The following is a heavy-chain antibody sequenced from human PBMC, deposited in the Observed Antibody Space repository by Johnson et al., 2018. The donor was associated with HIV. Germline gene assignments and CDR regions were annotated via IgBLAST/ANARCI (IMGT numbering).Heavy chain of an antibody. J-gene: IGHJ3*02. CDR3: AKDNGIAGTSGDAFDI. CDR1: GFTFDDYA. V-gene: IGHV3-9*01. D-gene: IGHD6-13*01. Sequence: VQLVESGGGLVQPGRSLRLSCAASGFTFDDYAMHWVRQAPGKGLEWVSGISWNSGNIAYADSVRGRFTISRDNAKNSLYLQMNSLRVEDTALYLCAKDNGIAGTSGDAFDIWGQVTMVTVSS. CDR2: ISWNSGNI.